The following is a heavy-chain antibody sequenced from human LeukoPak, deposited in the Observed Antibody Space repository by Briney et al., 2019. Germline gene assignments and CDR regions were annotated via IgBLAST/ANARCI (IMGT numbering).Heavy chain of an antibody. J-gene: IGHJ4*02. CDR1: GITFTGNW. CDR3: APIGAGY. V-gene: IGHV3-74*01. Sequence: GRSLRLSCAASGITFTGNWHWVRQAPGKGLVWVSVIRSDGSSATYADSVKGRFTISRDSAKNTLYLQMNSLRVEDTAVYYCAPIGAGYWGQGTLVIVSS. CDR2: IRSDGSSA. D-gene: IGHD4/OR15-4a*01.